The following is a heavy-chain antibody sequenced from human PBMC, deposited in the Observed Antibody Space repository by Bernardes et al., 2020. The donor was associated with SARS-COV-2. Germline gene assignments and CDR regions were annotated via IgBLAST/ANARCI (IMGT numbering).Heavy chain of an antibody. D-gene: IGHD3-16*01. Sequence: GGYLRLSGAASGITFSGYAMSWVRQAPGKGLEWVSAISGSGTTTYYADSVKGRFTVSRDSTLYLQMNSLRAEDTAVYYCAKGGGGPSSAFDYWGQGTLVTVSS. V-gene: IGHV3-23*01. J-gene: IGHJ4*02. CDR3: AKGGGGPSSAFDY. CDR2: ISGSGTTT. CDR1: GITFSGYA.